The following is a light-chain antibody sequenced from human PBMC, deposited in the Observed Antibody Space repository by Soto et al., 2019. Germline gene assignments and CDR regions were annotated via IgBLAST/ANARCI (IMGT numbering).Light chain of an antibody. V-gene: IGKV3-20*01. CDR2: GAS. CDR3: QQYNNWPPWT. CDR1: QSVSSSY. Sequence: EIVLAQSPGTLSLSPGERATLSCRASQSVSSSYLAWYQQKPGQAPRLLIYGASSRATGIPDRFSGSGSGTDFTLTISRLEPEDFAVYYCQQYNNWPPWTLGPGTKVDSK. J-gene: IGKJ1*01.